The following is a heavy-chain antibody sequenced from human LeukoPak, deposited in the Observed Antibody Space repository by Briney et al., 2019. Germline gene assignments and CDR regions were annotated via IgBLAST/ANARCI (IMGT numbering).Heavy chain of an antibody. CDR2: INHSGST. J-gene: IGHJ3*02. CDR3: ASPSVPAAMRAFDI. D-gene: IGHD2-2*01. V-gene: IGHV4-34*01. Sequence: SETLSRTCAVYGGSFSGYYWNWIRQPPGKGLEWIGEINHSGSTNYNPSLKSRVTISVDRSKNQFSLKLSSVTAADTAVYYCASPSVPAAMRAFDIWGQGTMVTVSS. CDR1: GGSFSGYY.